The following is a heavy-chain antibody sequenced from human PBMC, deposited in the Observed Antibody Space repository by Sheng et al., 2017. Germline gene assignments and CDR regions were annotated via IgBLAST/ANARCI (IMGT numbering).Heavy chain of an antibody. V-gene: IGHV1-69*04. J-gene: IGHJ4*02. D-gene: IGHD6-13*01. CDR3: ARDRGIAAAGKPYYFDY. Sequence: QVQLVQSGAEVKKPGASVKVSCKASGGTFSSYTISWVRQAPGQGLEWMGRIILILGIANYAQKFQGRVTITADKSTSTAYMELSSLRSEDTAVYYCARDRGIAAAGKPYYFDYWGQGTLVTVSS. CDR2: IILILGIA. CDR1: GGTFSSYT.